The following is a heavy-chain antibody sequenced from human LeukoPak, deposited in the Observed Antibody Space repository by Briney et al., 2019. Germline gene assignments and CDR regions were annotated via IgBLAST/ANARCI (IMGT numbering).Heavy chain of an antibody. J-gene: IGHJ6*03. V-gene: IGHV3-21*01. Sequence: GGSLRLSCAGSGFTFSNYNMNWVRQAPGKAMEWVSSITSSGTYTFYADSVKGRFTISRDNAKNSLYLQMDSLGPEDTAVYYCARDPYSGNYGTYYYYYMDVWGKGTTVTISS. CDR2: ITSSGTYT. CDR3: ARDPYSGNYGTYYYYYMDV. D-gene: IGHD1-26*01. CDR1: GFTFSNYN.